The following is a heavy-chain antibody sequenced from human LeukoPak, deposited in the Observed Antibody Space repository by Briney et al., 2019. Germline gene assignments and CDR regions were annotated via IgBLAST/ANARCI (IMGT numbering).Heavy chain of an antibody. CDR1: GYTFTGYY. V-gene: IGHV1-2*02. J-gene: IGHJ4*02. Sequence: GASVKVSCKASGYTFTGYYMHWVRQAPGQGLEWMGWINPNSGGTNYAQKFQGRVTMTRDTSISTAYMELSRLRSDDTAVYYCARVGATVVTHHFDYWGQGTLVTVSS. CDR2: INPNSGGT. CDR3: ARVGATVVTHHFDY. D-gene: IGHD4-23*01.